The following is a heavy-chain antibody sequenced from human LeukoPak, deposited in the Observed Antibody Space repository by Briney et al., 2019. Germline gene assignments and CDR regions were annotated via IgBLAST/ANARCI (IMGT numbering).Heavy chain of an antibody. V-gene: IGHV3-74*01. Sequence: GGSLRLSCAASGFTFSAYWMHWVRQVPGKGLVWVSHINNVGSGTSYADSVKGRFTISRDNAKNTLYLQMNSLTTADTAVYSCARGLRYCTSTSCLGYYGMDVWGPGTTVTV. CDR3: ARGLRYCTSTSCLGYYGMDV. J-gene: IGHJ6*02. CDR1: GFTFSAYW. D-gene: IGHD2-2*01. CDR2: INNVGSGT.